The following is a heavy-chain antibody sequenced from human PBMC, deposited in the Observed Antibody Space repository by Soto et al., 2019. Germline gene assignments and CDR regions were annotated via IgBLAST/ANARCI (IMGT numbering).Heavy chain of an antibody. J-gene: IGHJ1*01. Sequence: EVQLVESGGGLVKPGGSLRLSCAASGFTFSSYSMNWVRQAPGKGLEWVSSISSSSSYIYYADSVKGRFTISRDNAKNSLYLQMNSLRAEDTAVSYCARELAVAGSPSPEYFQHWGQGTLVTVSS. CDR3: ARELAVAGSPSPEYFQH. V-gene: IGHV3-21*01. CDR1: GFTFSSYS. CDR2: ISSSSSYI. D-gene: IGHD6-19*01.